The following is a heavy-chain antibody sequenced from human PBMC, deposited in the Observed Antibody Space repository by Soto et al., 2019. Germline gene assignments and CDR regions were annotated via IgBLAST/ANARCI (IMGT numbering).Heavy chain of an antibody. CDR2: INHSGST. V-gene: IGHV4-34*01. Sequence: SETLSLTCAVYGGSFSGYYWSWIRQPPGKGLEWIGEINHSGSTNYNPSLKSRVTISVDTSKNHFSLKLSSVTAADTAVYYCARAKRKRYYYDSSGYYFAYWGQGTLVTVS. CDR1: GGSFSGYY. J-gene: IGHJ4*02. D-gene: IGHD3-22*01. CDR3: ARAKRKRYYYDSSGYYFAY.